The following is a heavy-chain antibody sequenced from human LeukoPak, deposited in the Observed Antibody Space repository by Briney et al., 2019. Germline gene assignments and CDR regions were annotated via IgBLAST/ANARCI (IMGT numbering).Heavy chain of an antibody. CDR2: ISSSSSYI. CDR1: GGSISSYY. CDR3: AFIVVVPAALFDI. J-gene: IGHJ3*02. Sequence: PSETLSLTCSVSGGSISSYYWSWVRQAPGKGLEWVSSISSSSSYIYYADSVKGRFTISRDNAKNSLYLQMNSLRAEDTAVYYCAFIVVVPAALFDIWGQGTMVTVSS. V-gene: IGHV3-21*01. D-gene: IGHD2-2*01.